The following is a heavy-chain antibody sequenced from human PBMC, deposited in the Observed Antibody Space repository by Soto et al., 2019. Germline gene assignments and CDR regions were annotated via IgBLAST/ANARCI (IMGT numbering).Heavy chain of an antibody. D-gene: IGHD4-4*01. V-gene: IGHV3-30-3*01. J-gene: IGHJ4*02. CDR3: ASSVESNYVSPLDY. CDR1: GFTFSSYA. Sequence: HPGGSLRLSCAASGFTFSSYAMHWVRQAPGKGLEWVAVISYDGSNKYYADSVKGRFTISRDNSKNTLYLQMNSLRAEDTAVYYCASSVESNYVSPLDYWGQGTVVPVSS. CDR2: ISYDGSNK.